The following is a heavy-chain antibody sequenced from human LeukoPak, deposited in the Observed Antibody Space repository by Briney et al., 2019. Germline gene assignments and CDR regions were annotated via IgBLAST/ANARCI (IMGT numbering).Heavy chain of an antibody. CDR3: ARVLGIAVVAGATEGNYFDS. D-gene: IGHD2-2*03. J-gene: IGHJ4*02. V-gene: IGHV4-34*01. CDR2: INQSGDT. CDR1: GGSFSTHF. Sequence: SETLSLTCGVTGGSFSTHFWAWIRQSPARGLEWIGEINQSGDTDYNPSLKRRVKISIDVSRSQFSLTLTSVTAADTAMYYCARVLGIAVVAGATEGNYFDSWGQGALVTVSS.